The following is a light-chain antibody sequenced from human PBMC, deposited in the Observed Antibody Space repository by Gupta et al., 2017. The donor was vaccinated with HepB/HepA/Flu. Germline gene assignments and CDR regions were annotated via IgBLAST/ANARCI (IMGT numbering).Light chain of an antibody. CDR3: QSYDSSLSAWV. V-gene: IGLV1-40*01. Sequence: QSVLTQPPSLSGAPGQRVTISCTGSSSNIGAGYDVHWYQQLPGAAPNPLIYAKNNRPSGLPDRFSGSKSGTSASLAITGLQAEDEVDYYCQSYDSSLSAWVFGTGTKVTVL. J-gene: IGLJ1*01. CDR2: AKN. CDR1: SSNIGAGYD.